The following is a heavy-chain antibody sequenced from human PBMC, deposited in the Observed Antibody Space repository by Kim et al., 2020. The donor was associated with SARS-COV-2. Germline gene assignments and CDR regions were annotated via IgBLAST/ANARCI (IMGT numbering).Heavy chain of an antibody. CDR1: GFTFSSYS. V-gene: IGHV3-21*01. D-gene: IGHD1-26*01. CDR3: AREGSYTPGHFVY. Sequence: GGSLRLSCAASGFTFSSYSMNWVRQAPGKGLEWVSSSSSSSSYIYYADSVKGRFTISRDNAKNSLFLQMNSLRAEDTAVYYCAREGSYTPGHFVYWGQGTLVTASS. CDR2: SSSSSSYI. J-gene: IGHJ4*02.